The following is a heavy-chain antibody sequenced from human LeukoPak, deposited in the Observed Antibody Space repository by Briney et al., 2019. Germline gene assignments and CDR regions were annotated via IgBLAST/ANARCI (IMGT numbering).Heavy chain of an antibody. CDR2: IYYSGST. D-gene: IGHD3-10*01. CDR1: GGSISSGDYY. V-gene: IGHV4-30-4*01. CDR3: ARLRKLVWFGELSNYFDY. Sequence: SETLSLTCTVSGGSISSGDYYWSWIRQPPGKGLEWIGYIYYSGSTYYNPSLKSRVTISVDTSKNQFSLKLSSVTAADTAVYYCARLRKLVWFGELSNYFDYRGQGTLVTVSS. J-gene: IGHJ4*02.